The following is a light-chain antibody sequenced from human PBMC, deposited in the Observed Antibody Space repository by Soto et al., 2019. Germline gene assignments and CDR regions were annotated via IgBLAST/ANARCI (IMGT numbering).Light chain of an antibody. CDR1: SSDVGGSKY. Sequence: QSVLTQPPSASGSPGQSVSISCSGGSSDVGGSKYVSWYQVKPGKAPKLIIYEVNRRPEGAPYRCSGSKSGNTASLTVSGLQAEDEGDYYCFSYADSNNFVFGSGTKVTVL. V-gene: IGLV2-8*01. CDR3: FSYADSNNFV. CDR2: EVN. J-gene: IGLJ1*01.